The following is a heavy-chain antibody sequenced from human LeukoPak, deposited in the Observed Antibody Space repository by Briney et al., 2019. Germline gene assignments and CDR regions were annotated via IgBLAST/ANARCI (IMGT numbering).Heavy chain of an antibody. CDR2: IYYSGST. D-gene: IGHD3-10*01. CDR3: ARYMVRGVKGLDY. Sequence: PSETLFLTCTVSGGSISSYYWSWIRQPPGKGLEWIGYIYYSGSTNYNPSLKSRVTISVDTSKNQFSLKLSSVTAADTAVYYCARYMVRGVKGLDYWGQGTLVTLSS. V-gene: IGHV4-59*01. CDR1: GGSISSYY. J-gene: IGHJ4*02.